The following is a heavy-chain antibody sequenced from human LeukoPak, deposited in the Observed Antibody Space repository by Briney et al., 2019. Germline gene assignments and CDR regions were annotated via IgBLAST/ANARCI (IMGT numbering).Heavy chain of an antibody. V-gene: IGHV1-18*01. J-gene: IGHJ6*02. CDR3: ARDRLMVRGFKGSHYYYGMDV. Sequence: ASVKVSCKASGYTFTSYGISWVRQAPGQGLEWMGWISAYNGNTNYAQKLQGRVTMTTDTSTSTAYMELRSLRSDDTAVYYCARDRLMVRGFKGSHYYYGMDVWGQGTTVTVSS. D-gene: IGHD3-10*01. CDR2: ISAYNGNT. CDR1: GYTFTSYG.